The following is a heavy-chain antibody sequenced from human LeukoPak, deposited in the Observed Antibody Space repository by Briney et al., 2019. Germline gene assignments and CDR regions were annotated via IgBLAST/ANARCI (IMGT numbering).Heavy chain of an antibody. D-gene: IGHD3-10*01. CDR1: GFTFSSYG. V-gene: IGHV3-30*18. J-gene: IGHJ3*02. CDR2: ISYDGSNK. CDR3: AKDGKLGTGNAFDI. Sequence: GGSLRLSCAASGFTFSSYGMHWARQAPGKGLEWVAVISYDGSNKYYADSVKGRFTISRDNSKNTLYLQMNSLRAEDTAVYYCAKDGKLGTGNAFDIWGQGTMVTVSS.